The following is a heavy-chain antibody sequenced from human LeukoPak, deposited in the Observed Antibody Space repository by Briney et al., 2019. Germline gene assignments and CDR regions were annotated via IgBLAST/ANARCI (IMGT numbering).Heavy chain of an antibody. CDR3: ARAYYDFWSGYWSYNWFDP. D-gene: IGHD3-3*01. Sequence: ASVKVSCKASGYTFTSYYMHWVRQAPGQGLEWMGIINPSGGSTTYAQKFQGRVTTTRDTSTSTVYMELSSLRSEDTAVYYCARAYYDFWSGYWSYNWFDPWGQGTLVTVSS. CDR2: INPSGGST. J-gene: IGHJ5*02. V-gene: IGHV1-46*03. CDR1: GYTFTSYY.